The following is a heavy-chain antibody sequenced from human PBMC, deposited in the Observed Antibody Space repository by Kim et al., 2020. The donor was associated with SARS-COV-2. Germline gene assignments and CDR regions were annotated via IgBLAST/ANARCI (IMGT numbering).Heavy chain of an antibody. CDR2: ITSTSGTI. Sequence: GGSLRLSCVASGFTFSPYSMNWVRQAPGKGLEWISYITSTSGTIHYADSVKGRFTISRDNAKNSVFLQMNSLRDDDTALYYCARSVEGAFDVWGQGTMLAVSS. J-gene: IGHJ3*01. CDR3: ARSVEGAFDV. CDR1: GFTFSPYS. D-gene: IGHD2-21*01. V-gene: IGHV3-48*02.